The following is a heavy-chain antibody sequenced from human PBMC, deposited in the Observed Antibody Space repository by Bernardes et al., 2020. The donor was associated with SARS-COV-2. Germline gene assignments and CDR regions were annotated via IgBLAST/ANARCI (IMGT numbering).Heavy chain of an antibody. J-gene: IGHJ6*02. CDR3: TKDFGGVTDYYYYGMDV. Sequence: GGSLRLSCAASGFTFSSYAMSWVRQAPGKGLEWVSLISCSGGSTYYAYSVKGRFTISRDNSKNTLYLQMNSLRAEDTAVYYCTKDFGGVTDYYYYGMDVWGQGTTVNGAS. V-gene: IGHV3-23*01. CDR1: GFTFSSYA. CDR2: ISCSGGST. D-gene: IGHD3-16*01.